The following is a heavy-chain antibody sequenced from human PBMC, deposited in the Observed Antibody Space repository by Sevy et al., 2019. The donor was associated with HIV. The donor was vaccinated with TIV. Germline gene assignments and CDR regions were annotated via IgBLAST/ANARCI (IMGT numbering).Heavy chain of an antibody. Sequence: GGSLRLSCAASGFTFSSYSMNWVRQAPGEGLEWVSSISSSSSYIYYADSVKGRFTISRDNAKNSLYLQMNSLRAEDTAVYYCATSGGFNYYGMDVWGQGTTVTVSS. CDR2: ISSSSSYI. V-gene: IGHV3-21*01. D-gene: IGHD3-16*01. J-gene: IGHJ6*02. CDR1: GFTFSSYS. CDR3: ATSGGFNYYGMDV.